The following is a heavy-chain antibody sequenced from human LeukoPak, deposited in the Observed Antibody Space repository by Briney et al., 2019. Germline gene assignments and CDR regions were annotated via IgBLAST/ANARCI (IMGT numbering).Heavy chain of an antibody. Sequence: SETLSVTCTVSGGSISSYYWSWIRQPPGKGLEWIGYIYYSGSTNYTPSPKSRVTISVDTSKNQFSLKLSSVTAADTAVYYCARDRCGNLNWFDPWGQGTLVTVSS. CDR1: GGSISSYY. D-gene: IGHD4-23*01. J-gene: IGHJ5*02. V-gene: IGHV4-59*12. CDR2: IYYSGST. CDR3: ARDRCGNLNWFDP.